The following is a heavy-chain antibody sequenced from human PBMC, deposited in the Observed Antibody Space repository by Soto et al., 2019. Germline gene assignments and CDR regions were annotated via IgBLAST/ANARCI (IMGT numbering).Heavy chain of an antibody. D-gene: IGHD6-6*01. CDR2: INPSGGST. CDR1: GYTFTSYY. CDR3: ARAASAYSSYDNWFDP. V-gene: IGHV1-46*01. Sequence: ASVKVSCKASGYTFTSYYMHWVRQAPGQGLEWMGIINPSGGSTSYAQKFQGRVTMTGDTSTSTVYMELSSLRSEDTAVYYCARAASAYSSYDNWFDPWGQGTPVTVSS. J-gene: IGHJ5*02.